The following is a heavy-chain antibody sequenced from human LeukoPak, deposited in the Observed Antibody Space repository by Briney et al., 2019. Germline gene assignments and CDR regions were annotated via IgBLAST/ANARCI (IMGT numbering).Heavy chain of an antibody. Sequence: GASVKVSCKASGGTFSSYAISWVRQAPGQGLEWMGGIIPIFGTAHYAQKFQGRVTITTDESTSTAYMELSSLRSEDTAVYYCARSEDTAMAPGPYYWGQGTLVTVSS. D-gene: IGHD5-18*01. CDR1: GGTFSSYA. CDR3: ARSEDTAMAPGPYY. V-gene: IGHV1-69*05. J-gene: IGHJ4*02. CDR2: IIPIFGTA.